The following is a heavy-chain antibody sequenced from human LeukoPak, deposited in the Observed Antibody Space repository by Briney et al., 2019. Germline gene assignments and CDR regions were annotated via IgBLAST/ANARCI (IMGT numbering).Heavy chain of an antibody. D-gene: IGHD1-26*01. Sequence: GASVKVSCKASGGTFSSYAISWVRQAPGQGLEWMGRIIPILGIANYAQKFQGRVTITADKSTSTAYMELSSLRSEDTAVYYCAKVAGAGVGATSYYYYGMDVWGQGTTVTVSS. CDR3: AKVAGAGVGATSYYYYGMDV. J-gene: IGHJ6*02. CDR1: GGTFSSYA. V-gene: IGHV1-69*04. CDR2: IIPILGIA.